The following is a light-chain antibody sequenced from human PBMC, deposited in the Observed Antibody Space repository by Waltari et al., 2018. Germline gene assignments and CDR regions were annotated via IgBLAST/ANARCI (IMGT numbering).Light chain of an antibody. V-gene: IGKV1-39*01. Sequence: DIQMTQSPSSLSASVGDRVTITCRASQSISSYLNWYQQKPGKAPKFLIYAASSLQSGVPSRFSGSRSGTDFTLTISSLQPEDFATYYCQQSYTTQYTFGQGTKLEIK. CDR1: QSISSY. J-gene: IGKJ2*01. CDR2: AAS. CDR3: QQSYTTQYT.